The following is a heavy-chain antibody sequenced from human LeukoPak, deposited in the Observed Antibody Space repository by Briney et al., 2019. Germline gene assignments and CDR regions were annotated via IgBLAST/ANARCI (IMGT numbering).Heavy chain of an antibody. CDR2: IHYSGST. CDR3: ARDFASIAARPEWWFDP. D-gene: IGHD6-6*01. CDR1: GGSISSSSYY. J-gene: IGHJ5*02. V-gene: IGHV4-39*07. Sequence: SETLSLTCTVSGGSISSSSYYWGWIRQPPGKGLEWIGSIHYSGSTYYNPSLKSRVTISVDTSKNQFSLKLSSVTAADTAVYYCARDFASIAARPEWWFDPWGQGTLVTVSS.